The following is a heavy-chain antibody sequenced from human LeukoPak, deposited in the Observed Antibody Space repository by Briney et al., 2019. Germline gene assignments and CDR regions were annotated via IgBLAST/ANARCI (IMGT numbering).Heavy chain of an antibody. CDR2: IYTSGST. Sequence: SETLSLTCTVSGGSISSYYWSWIRQPAGKGLEWIGRIYTSGSTNYNPSLKSRVTMSVDTSKNQFSLKLSSVTAADTAVYYCARVRRDGYNLQEKYYFDYWGQGTLVTVSS. J-gene: IGHJ4*02. CDR3: ARVRRDGYNLQEKYYFDY. V-gene: IGHV4-4*07. CDR1: GGSISSYY. D-gene: IGHD5-24*01.